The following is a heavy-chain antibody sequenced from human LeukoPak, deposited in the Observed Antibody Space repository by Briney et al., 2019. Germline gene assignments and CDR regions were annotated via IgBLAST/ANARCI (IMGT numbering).Heavy chain of an antibody. CDR2: INPNSGGT. CDR1: GYTFTGYY. D-gene: IGHD6-13*01. J-gene: IGHJ4*02. V-gene: IGHV1-2*02. Sequence: ASVKVSCKASGYTFTGYYIHWVRQAPRQGLEWMGWINPNSGGTDYAQKFQGRVTMTRDTSISTTYMELSRLTSDDTAMYYCARDRTASWYGGEDYWGQGTLVTVSS. CDR3: ARDRTASWYGGEDY.